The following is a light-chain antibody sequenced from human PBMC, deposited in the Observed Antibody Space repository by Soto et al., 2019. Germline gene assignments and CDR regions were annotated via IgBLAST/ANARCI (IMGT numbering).Light chain of an antibody. Sequence: EIVMTQSPATLSVSPGERATLSCRASQSASNNLAWYQQKPGQAPRLLIYGASTRAPGLPARFSGSGSGTEFTLTITGLQSADFGVYYCQQYNYWPPFTFGQGTKVDI. CDR1: QSASNN. CDR3: QQYNYWPPFT. CDR2: GAS. V-gene: IGKV3-15*01. J-gene: IGKJ2*01.